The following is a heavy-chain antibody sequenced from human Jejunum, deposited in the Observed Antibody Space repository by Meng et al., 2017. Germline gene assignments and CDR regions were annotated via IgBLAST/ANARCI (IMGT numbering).Heavy chain of an antibody. V-gene: IGHV1-8*01. CDR3: ARGPMYQYYGMDV. J-gene: IGHJ6*02. D-gene: IGHD2-2*01. CDR2: MKPDRDET. CDR1: GYTFTSYD. Sequence: ASVKVSCKASGYTFTSYDINWVRQAPGQGLEWMGYMKPDRDETGYAQKFQGRVTMTRNTSTGTAYMELTSLTSEDTAVYYCARGPMYQYYGMDVWGQGTTVTVSS.